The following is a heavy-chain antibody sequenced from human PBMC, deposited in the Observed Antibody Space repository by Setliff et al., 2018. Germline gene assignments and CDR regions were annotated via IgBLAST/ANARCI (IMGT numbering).Heavy chain of an antibody. CDR2: IRHDGTNE. J-gene: IGHJ4*02. CDR3: AKDTHYYASSGYYCFDY. V-gene: IGHV3-30*02. CDR1: GFTPGMYG. Sequence: LRLSCAASGFTPGMYGVHWVRQAPGKGLEWLAYIRHDGTNENYADSVKGRFTISRDNSRNTLFLQMNSLRTEDTAVYYCAKDTHYYASSGYYCFDYWGQGTLVTVSS. D-gene: IGHD3-22*01.